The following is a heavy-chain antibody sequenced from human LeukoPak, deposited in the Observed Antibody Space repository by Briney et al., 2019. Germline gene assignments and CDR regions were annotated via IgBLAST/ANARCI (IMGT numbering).Heavy chain of an antibody. CDR1: GFTVSDNY. V-gene: IGHV3-23*01. CDR3: GRDPNGDYIGAFDM. D-gene: IGHD4-17*01. J-gene: IGHJ3*02. CDR2: IRGIRGTYST. Sequence: GGSLRLSCAASGFTVSDNYLSWVRQVPGKGLEWVSAIRGIRGTYSTEYADSVKDRFTISRDNSKSTLYLQMNSLRAEDTAVYYCGRDPNGDYIGAFDMWGQGTVVTVSS.